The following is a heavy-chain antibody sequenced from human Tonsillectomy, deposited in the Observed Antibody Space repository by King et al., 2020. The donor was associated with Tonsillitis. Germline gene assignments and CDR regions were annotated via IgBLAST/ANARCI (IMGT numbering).Heavy chain of an antibody. D-gene: IGHD3-3*01. CDR2: IHYSGST. CDR3: ARNNLRFLGWLSVDYYYYLDF. V-gene: IGHV4-59*01. CDR1: GGSISSYS. Sequence: VQLQESGQGLVKPSETLSLTCTVSGGSISSYSWSWIRQPPGKGLEWIGHIHYSGSTNYNPSLKSRVTISVDTSKNQFSLKLTSVTAADTAVYYCARNNLRFLGWLSVDYYYYLDFWGKGTTVTVSS. J-gene: IGHJ6*03.